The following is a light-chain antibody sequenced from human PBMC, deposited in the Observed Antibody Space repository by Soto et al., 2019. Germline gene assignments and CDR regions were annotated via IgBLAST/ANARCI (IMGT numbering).Light chain of an antibody. CDR3: QQRET. V-gene: IGKV1-39*01. CDR1: QAIHSY. CDR2: ATS. J-gene: IGKJ3*01. Sequence: DIQMTQSPSSLSASVGGRVTITCRASQAIHSYLNWYQQKPGKAPNLLIFATSTLKSGVPSRFSGSGSGTDFTLTISSLQPEDFATYYCQQRETVGPGTQVDIK.